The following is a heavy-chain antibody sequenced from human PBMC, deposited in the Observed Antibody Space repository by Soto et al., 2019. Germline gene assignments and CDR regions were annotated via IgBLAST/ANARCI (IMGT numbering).Heavy chain of an antibody. CDR1: GFTFSSYA. J-gene: IGHJ6*03. CDR2: ISGSGGST. CDR3: AKAQYYDILTGYYTPYYYYMDV. V-gene: IGHV3-23*01. D-gene: IGHD3-9*01. Sequence: EVQVLESGGGLVQPGGSLRLSCAASGFTFSSYAMNWVRQAPGKGLEGVSAISGSGGSTYYADSVKGRFTISRDNSKNTLYLQMNSLRAEDTAVYYCAKAQYYDILTGYYTPYYYYMDVWGKGTTVTVSS.